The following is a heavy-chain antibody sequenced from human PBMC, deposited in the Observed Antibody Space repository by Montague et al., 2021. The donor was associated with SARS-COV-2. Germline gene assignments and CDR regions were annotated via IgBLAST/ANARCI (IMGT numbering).Heavy chain of an antibody. CDR3: ARIDSSSWPNFDY. J-gene: IGHJ4*02. V-gene: IGHV2-70*01. D-gene: IGHD6-13*01. CDR2: SDWXXXK. Sequence: PALVKPTQTLTLTCTFSGFSLSTSGMCVSWIRQPPGKALEWLALSDWXXXKYYSTSLKTRLTISKDTSKNQVVLTMTNMDPVDTATYYCARIDSSSWPNFDYWGQGTLVTVSS. CDR1: GFSLSTSGMC.